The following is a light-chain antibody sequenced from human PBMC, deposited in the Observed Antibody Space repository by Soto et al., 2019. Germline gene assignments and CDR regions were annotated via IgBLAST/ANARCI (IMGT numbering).Light chain of an antibody. J-gene: IGLJ1*01. CDR3: LLSYNGPYV. V-gene: IGLV7-46*01. Sequence: QAVATQEPSLTVPPGGTVTLTCGSSTGAVTNGHYPYWFQQKPGQAPRTLIYDTTSRHSSTPPRFSGSLLGGKAALTLSGAQPGDEAEYYCLLSYNGPYVFGTGTKVTVL. CDR1: TGAVTNGHY. CDR2: DTT.